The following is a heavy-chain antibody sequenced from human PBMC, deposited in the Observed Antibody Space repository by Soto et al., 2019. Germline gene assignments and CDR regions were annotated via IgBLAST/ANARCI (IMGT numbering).Heavy chain of an antibody. CDR1: VYTFTSYG. CDR3: ARDRQWLVRRGYYYGMDV. Sequence: QVQLVQSGAEVKKPGASVKGSCKASVYTFTSYGISWVRQAPGQGLEWMGWISAYNGNTNYAQKLQGRVTMTTATSTRTAYMELRSLRSDDTAVYYCARDRQWLVRRGYYYGMDVWGQGTTVTVSS. CDR2: ISAYNGNT. V-gene: IGHV1-18*04. J-gene: IGHJ6*02. D-gene: IGHD6-19*01.